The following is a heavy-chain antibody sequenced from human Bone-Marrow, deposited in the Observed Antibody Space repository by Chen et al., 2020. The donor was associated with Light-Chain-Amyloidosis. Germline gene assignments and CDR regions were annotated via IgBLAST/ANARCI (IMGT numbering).Heavy chain of an antibody. Sequence: QVRLQQWGAGRLKSSETLSLTCAVFGGPLSDYYWSWSRQRPGKGLEYIGETSHRGKTIYTPSFKSRVTISVDLSKNQFSLKLASVTAAYTAVYYCAGGNDYYFDLWGRGTLVAVSS. CDR1: GGPLSDYY. CDR3: AGGNDYYFDL. CDR2: TSHRGKT. D-gene: IGHD5-12*01. J-gene: IGHJ2*01. V-gene: IGHV4-34*01.